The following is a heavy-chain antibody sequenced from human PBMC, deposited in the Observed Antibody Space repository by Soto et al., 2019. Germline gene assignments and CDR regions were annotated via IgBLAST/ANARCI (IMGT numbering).Heavy chain of an antibody. V-gene: IGHV1-3*01. CDR2: INAGNGNT. J-gene: IGHJ6*02. CDR1: GYTSTSYA. Sequence: ASVKVSCKASGYTSTSYAMHWVRQAPGQRLEWMGWINAGNGNTKYSQKFQGRVTITRDTSASTAYMELSSLRSEDTAVYYCARDTHSYYDFWSGYYGGGYYYYGMDVWGQGTTVTVSS. D-gene: IGHD3-3*01. CDR3: ARDTHSYYDFWSGYYGGGYYYYGMDV.